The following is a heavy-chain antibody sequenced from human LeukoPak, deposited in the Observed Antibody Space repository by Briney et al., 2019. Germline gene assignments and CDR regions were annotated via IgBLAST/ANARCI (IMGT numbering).Heavy chain of an antibody. CDR3: ARDQYYDSSGYYPASDAFDI. Sequence: ASVKVSCKASGYTFTSYGISWVRQAPGQGLEWLRWISAYNGNTNYAQKLQGRVTMTTDTSTSTAYMELRSLRSDDTAVYYCARDQYYDSSGYYPASDAFDIWGQGTMVTVSS. J-gene: IGHJ3*02. V-gene: IGHV1-18*01. CDR1: GYTFTSYG. CDR2: ISAYNGNT. D-gene: IGHD3-22*01.